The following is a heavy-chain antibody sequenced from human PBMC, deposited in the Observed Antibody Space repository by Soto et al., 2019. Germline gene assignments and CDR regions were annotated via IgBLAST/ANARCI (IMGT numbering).Heavy chain of an antibody. CDR3: ARVTAARTWGYYYGMDV. CDR2: ISAYNGNT. CDR1: GYTFTSYG. J-gene: IGHJ6*02. V-gene: IGHV1-18*01. Sequence: GASVKVSCKASGYTFTSYGISWVRQAPGQGLEWMGWISAYNGNTNYAQKLQGRVTMTTDTSTSTAYMELRSLRSDDTAVYYCARVTAARTWGYYYGMDVWGQGTTVTVSS. D-gene: IGHD6-13*01.